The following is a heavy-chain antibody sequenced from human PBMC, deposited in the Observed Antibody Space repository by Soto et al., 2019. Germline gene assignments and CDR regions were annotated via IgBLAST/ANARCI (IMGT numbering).Heavy chain of an antibody. J-gene: IGHJ4*02. D-gene: IGHD2-15*01. Sequence: SGPTRVNPAQTLTLTCTFSGFSLITSGMRVSRIREPPGKALEWLARIDWDDDKFYNTSLKTGLTISKDSSKNQVVLTMTNMDPVDTATYYCARMFHCSGGTCPFDYWGQGALVTLSS. V-gene: IGHV2-70*04. CDR1: GFSLITSGMR. CDR2: IDWDDDK. CDR3: ARMFHCSGGTCPFDY.